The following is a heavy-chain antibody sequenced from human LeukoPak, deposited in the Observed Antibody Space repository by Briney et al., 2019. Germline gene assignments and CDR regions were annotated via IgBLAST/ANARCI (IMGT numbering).Heavy chain of an antibody. CDR2: INHSGST. CDR3: ARGRLTYYYDSSGYPLFDP. V-gene: IGHV4-34*01. J-gene: IGHJ5*02. D-gene: IGHD3-22*01. Sequence: ASETLSLTCAVYGGSFSGYYWSWIRQPPGKGLEWIGEINHSGSTNYNPSLKSRVTISVDTSKNQFSLKLSSVTAADTAVYYCARGRLTYYYDSSGYPLFDPWGQGTLVTVSS. CDR1: GGSFSGYY.